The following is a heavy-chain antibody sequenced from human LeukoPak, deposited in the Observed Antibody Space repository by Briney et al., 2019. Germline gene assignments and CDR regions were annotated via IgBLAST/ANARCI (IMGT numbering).Heavy chain of an antibody. D-gene: IGHD3-10*01. Sequence: GGSLRLSCAASGFTFSSYGMHWVRQAPGKGLEWVALISYDGGKKYYADSVKGRFTTSRDNSKNTLYLQMNSLGTDNTAVYYCTRDDPDYGSGDDAFDIWGQGTMVTVSS. J-gene: IGHJ3*02. CDR1: GFTFSSYG. CDR3: TRDDPDYGSGDDAFDI. V-gene: IGHV3-30*03. CDR2: ISYDGGKK.